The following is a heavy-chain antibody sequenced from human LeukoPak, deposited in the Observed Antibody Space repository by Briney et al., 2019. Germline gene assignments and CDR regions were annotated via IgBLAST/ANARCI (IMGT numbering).Heavy chain of an antibody. D-gene: IGHD3-10*01. V-gene: IGHV3-7*03. CDR3: ARGGYYGSGNDFRFDP. CDR1: GFTFISYW. J-gene: IGHJ5*02. CDR2: IKQDGSEK. Sequence: GGSLRLSCAASGFTFISYWMSWVRQAPGKGLEWVANIKQDGSEKYYVDSVKGRFTISRDNAKNSLYLQMNSLRAEDTAVYYCARGGYYGSGNDFRFDPWGQGTLVTVSS.